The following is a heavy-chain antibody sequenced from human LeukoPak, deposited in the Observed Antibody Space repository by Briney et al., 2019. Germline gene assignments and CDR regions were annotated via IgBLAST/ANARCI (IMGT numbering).Heavy chain of an antibody. J-gene: IGHJ4*02. CDR1: GGSISSYY. D-gene: IGHD3-22*01. CDR2: IYYSGST. V-gene: IGHV4-59*01. Sequence: SETLSLTCTVSGGSISSYYWSWIRQPPGKGLEWIGYIYYSGSTNYNPSLKSRVTISVDTSKNQFSLKLSSVTAADTAVYYCAGTYYYDSSGYYYDYRGQGTLVTVSS. CDR3: AGTYYYDSSGYYYDY.